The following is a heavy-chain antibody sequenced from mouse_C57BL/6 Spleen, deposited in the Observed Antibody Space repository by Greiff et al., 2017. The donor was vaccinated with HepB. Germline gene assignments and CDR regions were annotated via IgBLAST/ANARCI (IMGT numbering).Heavy chain of an antibody. CDR1: GFTFSSYG. D-gene: IGHD3-2*02. V-gene: IGHV5-6*02. CDR3: ARLKTAQATGGAMDY. J-gene: IGHJ4*01. CDR2: ISSGGSYT. Sequence: DVKLVESGGDLVKPGGSLKLSCAASGFTFSSYGMSWVRQTPDKRLEWVATISSGGSYTYYPDSVKGRFTISRDNAKNTLYLQMSSLKSEDTAMYYCARLKTAQATGGAMDYWGQGTSVTVSS.